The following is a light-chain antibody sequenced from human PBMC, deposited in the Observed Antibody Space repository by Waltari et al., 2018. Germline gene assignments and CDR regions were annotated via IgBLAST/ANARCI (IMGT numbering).Light chain of an antibody. Sequence: EIVMTQSPATLSVSPGERATLSCRASQSVSSILAWYQQKPGQAPSVLIYGASTRATGIPARFSGSGSGTEFTLTISSLQSEDFAVYYCQQYNNWPPGTFGQGTRLEIK. V-gene: IGKV3-15*01. CDR2: GAS. J-gene: IGKJ5*01. CDR1: QSVSSI. CDR3: QQYNNWPPGT.